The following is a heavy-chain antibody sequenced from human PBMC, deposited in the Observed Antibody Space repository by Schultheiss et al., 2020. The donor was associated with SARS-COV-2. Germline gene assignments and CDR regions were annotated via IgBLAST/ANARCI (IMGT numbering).Heavy chain of an antibody. CDR2: ISGSGDMT. D-gene: IGHD3-10*01. V-gene: IGHV3-48*01. CDR3: ARESRRHRSGMDV. J-gene: IGHJ6*02. Sequence: GGSLRLSCAASGFTFSSYWMHWVRQAPGKGLEWVSSISGSGDMTYYADSVKGRFTISRENAKNSLYLQMNSLRAEDTAVYYCARESRRHRSGMDVWGQGTTVTVSS. CDR1: GFTFSSYW.